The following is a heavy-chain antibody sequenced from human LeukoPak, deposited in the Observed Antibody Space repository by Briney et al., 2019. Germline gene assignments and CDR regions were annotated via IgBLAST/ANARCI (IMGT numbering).Heavy chain of an antibody. CDR2: IRSKANSYAT. CDR1: GFTFSGSA. V-gene: IGHV3-73*01. CDR3: TRHYDDYVWGNYRYGYDY. J-gene: IGHJ4*02. D-gene: IGHD3-16*02. Sequence: PGGSLRLSCAASGFTFSGSAMHWVRQASGKGLEWVGRIRSKANSYATAYAASVKGRFTISRDDSKNTAYLQMNGLKTVDTAVYYCTRHYDDYVWGNYRYGYDYWGQGTLVTVSS.